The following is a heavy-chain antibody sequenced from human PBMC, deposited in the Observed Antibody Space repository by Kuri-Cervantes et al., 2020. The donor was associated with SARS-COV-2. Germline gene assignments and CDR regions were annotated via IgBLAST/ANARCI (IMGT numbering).Heavy chain of an antibody. CDR2: IYYSGST. J-gene: IGHJ4*02. D-gene: IGHD6-6*01. CDR1: GGSISSYY. V-gene: IGHV4-59*08. Sequence: SETLSLTCTVSGGSISSYYWSWIRQPPGKGLEWIGYIYYSGSTNYNPSLKSRVTISVDTSKNQFSLKLSSVTAADTAVYYCATSGGQLPFDYWGQGNRVHVSS. CDR3: ATSGGQLPFDY.